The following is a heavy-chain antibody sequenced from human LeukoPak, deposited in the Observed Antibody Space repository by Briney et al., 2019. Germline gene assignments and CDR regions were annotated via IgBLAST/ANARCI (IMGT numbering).Heavy chain of an antibody. J-gene: IGHJ4*02. CDR1: GYTFIDYY. Sequence: ASVKVSCKASGYTFIDYYMHWVRQAPGQGLEWLGCINPNSGGRNYAQKFQGRVTMTRDTSISTAYMELSRLRSDDTAVYYCARDKVIAAAGYFDYWGQGTLVTVSS. D-gene: IGHD6-13*01. CDR2: INPNSGGR. V-gene: IGHV1-2*02. CDR3: ARDKVIAAAGYFDY.